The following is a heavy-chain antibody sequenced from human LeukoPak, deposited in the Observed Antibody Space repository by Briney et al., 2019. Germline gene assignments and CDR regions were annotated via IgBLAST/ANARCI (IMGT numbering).Heavy chain of an antibody. D-gene: IGHD1-1*01. V-gene: IGHV4-34*01. CDR3: ARASSFDKTTRWNPAYFGP. CDR1: GVSHSGFY. CDR2: INHSGTT. J-gene: IGHJ5*02. Sequence: ASETLSLTCAVHGVSHSGFYWSWIRQPPGKGLEWIGEINHSGTTNYNPSLKSRVTISVDTSKNQVSLDLASVTAADTAVYYCARASSFDKTTRWNPAYFGPWGPGSLVTVAS.